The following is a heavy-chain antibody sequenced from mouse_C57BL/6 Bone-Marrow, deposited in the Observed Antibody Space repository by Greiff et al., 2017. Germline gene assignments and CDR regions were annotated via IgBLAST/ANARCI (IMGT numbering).Heavy chain of an antibody. Sequence: VHVKQSGAELVKPGASVKLSCKASGYTFTSYWMHWVKQRPEQGLEWIGWIDPENGDTESASKFQSKATITLDTSSNTAYLQLSSLTSEDTAVYYWTRMAYWGQGTLVTVSA. J-gene: IGHJ3*01. V-gene: IGHV14-4*01. CDR2: IDPENGDT. CDR3: TRMAY. CDR1: GYTFTSYW.